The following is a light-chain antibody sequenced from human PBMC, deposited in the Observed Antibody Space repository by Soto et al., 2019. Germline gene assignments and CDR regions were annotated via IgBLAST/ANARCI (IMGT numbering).Light chain of an antibody. CDR3: SSYTSSSTPLYV. CDR2: EVS. CDR1: SSDVGVYNY. Sequence: QSVLTQPASVAGSPGQSIPISCTATSSDVGVYNYVSWYQQHHGKAPKLMIYEVSNRPSGVANRFSGSKSGNTASLTISGLQAEDEADYYCSSYTSSSTPLYVFGTGTKATV. V-gene: IGLV2-14*01. J-gene: IGLJ1*01.